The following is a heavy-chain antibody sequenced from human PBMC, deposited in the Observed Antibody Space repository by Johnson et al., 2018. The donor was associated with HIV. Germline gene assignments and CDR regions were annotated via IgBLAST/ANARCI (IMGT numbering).Heavy chain of an antibody. D-gene: IGHD6-6*01. V-gene: IGHV3-30*04. CDR3: ARDMGHRQLARDAFDI. CDR1: GFTFSSYA. CDR2: ISYDGSNK. J-gene: IGHJ3*02. Sequence: VQLVESGGGLVQPGGSLRLSCAASGFTFSSYAMHWVRQAPGKGLEWVAVISYDGSNKYYADSVKGRFTISRDNSKNTLFLQMNSLRPEDTAVYYCARDMGHRQLARDAFDIWGQGTMVTVSS.